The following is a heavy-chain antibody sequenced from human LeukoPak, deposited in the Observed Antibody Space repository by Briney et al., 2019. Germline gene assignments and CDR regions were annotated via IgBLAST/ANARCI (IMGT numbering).Heavy chain of an antibody. Sequence: ASVKVSCKVSGYTLTELSMHWVRQAPGKGLEWMGGFDPEDGETIYAQKFQGRVTMTEDTSIDTAYMELSSLRSEDTAVYYCATDRYYYDSSGLFDYWGQGTLVTVSS. CDR1: GYTLTELS. J-gene: IGHJ4*02. D-gene: IGHD3-22*01. CDR2: FDPEDGET. V-gene: IGHV1-24*01. CDR3: ATDRYYYDSSGLFDY.